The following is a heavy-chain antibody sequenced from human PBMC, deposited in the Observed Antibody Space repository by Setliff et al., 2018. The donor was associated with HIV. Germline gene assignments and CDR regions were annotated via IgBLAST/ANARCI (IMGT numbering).Heavy chain of an antibody. D-gene: IGHD6-13*01. CDR1: GASISSTSYY. Sequence: SETLSLTCTVFGASISSTSYYWGWIRQPPGKGLEWIGSIFYSGSTHYNPSLKSRVTISVDTSKNQFSLKLSSVTAADTAVYYCARATFSSSWYPFDGFDNWGHGTPVTVSS. J-gene: IGHJ3*02. V-gene: IGHV4-39*07. CDR2: IFYSGST. CDR3: ARATFSSSWYPFDGFDN.